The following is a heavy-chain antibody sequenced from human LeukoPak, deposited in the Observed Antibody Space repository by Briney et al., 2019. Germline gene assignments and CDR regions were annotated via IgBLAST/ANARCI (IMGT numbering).Heavy chain of an antibody. D-gene: IGHD3-22*01. J-gene: IGHJ3*02. CDR3: ARDFGGYPIDAFDI. V-gene: IGHV4-61*01. CDR2: IYYSGST. Sequence: SETLSLTCTVSGGSISSGSYYWSWIRQPPGKGLEWIGYIYYSGSTNYNPSLKSRVTISVDTSKNQFSLKLSSVTAADTAVYYCARDFGGYPIDAFDIWGQGTMVTVSS. CDR1: GGSISSGSYY.